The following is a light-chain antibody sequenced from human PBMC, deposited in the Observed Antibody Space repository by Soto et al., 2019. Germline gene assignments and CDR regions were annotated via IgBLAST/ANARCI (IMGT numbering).Light chain of an antibody. V-gene: IGLV1-44*01. CDR1: TSNIGSNT. CDR3: AAWDDSLNGHVV. Sequence: QSVLTQPPSASGTPGQRVTLSCSGSTSNIGSNTVNWYQQLPGTAPKLLIYSNNQPPSGVPDRFSGSMSGTSASLAISGLQSEDEADYYCAAWDDSLNGHVVFGGGTKLTVL. CDR2: SNN. J-gene: IGLJ2*01.